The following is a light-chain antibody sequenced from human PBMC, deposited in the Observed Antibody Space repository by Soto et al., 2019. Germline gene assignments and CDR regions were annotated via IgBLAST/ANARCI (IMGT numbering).Light chain of an antibody. CDR1: QSINNVY. V-gene: IGKV3-20*01. Sequence: DIVLTQSLDTLSLSPGERASLSCRASQSINNVYLGWYQQKRGQAPRLLIYGASSRATGIPDRFSGSGSGTDFTLTISRLEPEDFAVYYCRLYGSSPPMYTFGQGTKLEIK. CDR3: RLYGSSPPMYT. CDR2: GAS. J-gene: IGKJ2*01.